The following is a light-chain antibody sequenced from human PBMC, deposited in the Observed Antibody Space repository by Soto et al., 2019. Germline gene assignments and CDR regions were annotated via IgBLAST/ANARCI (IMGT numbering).Light chain of an antibody. CDR2: GAS. V-gene: IGKV3-15*01. CDR1: QSVSSD. Sequence: EIVMTQSPATLSVSPGERATLSCRASQSVSSDLAWYQQKPCQAPSLLIYGASTRASGIPARFSGSGSGTEFTLTISSLQSEDFAVYYCQQYNNWPPITFGQGTRLEIK. J-gene: IGKJ5*01. CDR3: QQYNNWPPIT.